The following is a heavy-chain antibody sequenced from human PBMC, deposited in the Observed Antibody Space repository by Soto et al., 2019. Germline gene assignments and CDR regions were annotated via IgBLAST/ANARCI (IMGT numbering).Heavy chain of an antibody. CDR1: GGSIGSGGGY. CDR2: IYYSGST. Sequence: SETLCLTCTVSGGSIGSGGGYWSWVSKHPGKGLEWIGYIYYSGSTYYNPSLKSRVTISVDTSKNQFSLKLSSVTAADTAVYYCAREWSFSDYYYGMDVWGQGTTVTVSS. V-gene: IGHV4-31*03. J-gene: IGHJ6*02. D-gene: IGHD2-8*01. CDR3: AREWSFSDYYYGMDV.